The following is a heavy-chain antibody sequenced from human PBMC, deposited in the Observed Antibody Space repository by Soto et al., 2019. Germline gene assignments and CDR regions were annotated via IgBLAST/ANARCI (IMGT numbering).Heavy chain of an antibody. J-gene: IGHJ6*02. D-gene: IGHD1-26*01. CDR1: GFAFDNYA. CDR3: AREAESAVGAAYYHFYGMDV. Sequence: VQLVESGGGVVQPGRSLRLSCAASGFAFDNYAMHWVRQAPGKGLEGVALTSRDGGKRYYTDSVKGRFTISRDNSQNTLYLQINSLRTEDTAVYYCAREAESAVGAAYYHFYGMDVWGQGTTVTVSS. V-gene: IGHV3-30-3*01. CDR2: TSRDGGKR.